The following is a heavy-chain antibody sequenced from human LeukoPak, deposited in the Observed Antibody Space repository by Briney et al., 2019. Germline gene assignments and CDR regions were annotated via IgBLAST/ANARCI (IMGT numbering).Heavy chain of an antibody. CDR2: ISWNSGSI. Sequence: GRSLRLSCAASGFTFDDYAMHWVRQAPGKGLEWVSGISWNSGSIGYADSVKGRFTISRDNAKNSLYLQMNSLRAEDTALYYCAKAYYYDSSGPDAFDIWGQGTMVTASS. J-gene: IGHJ3*02. D-gene: IGHD3-22*01. V-gene: IGHV3-9*01. CDR3: AKAYYYDSSGPDAFDI. CDR1: GFTFDDYA.